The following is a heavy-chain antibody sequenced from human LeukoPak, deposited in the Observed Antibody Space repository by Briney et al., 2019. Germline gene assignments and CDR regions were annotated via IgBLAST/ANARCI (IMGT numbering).Heavy chain of an antibody. Sequence: ASVKVSCKASGYTFTNYYIHWVRQAPGQGLECMGIINPSGGSTSYAQKFQGRVTMTRDMSTSTVYMELSSLRSEDTAVYYCAKGGGYEAQYYYYYLDVWGKGTTVTISS. D-gene: IGHD5-12*01. CDR1: GYTFTNYY. V-gene: IGHV1-46*01. CDR2: INPSGGST. J-gene: IGHJ6*03. CDR3: AKGGGYEAQYYYYYLDV.